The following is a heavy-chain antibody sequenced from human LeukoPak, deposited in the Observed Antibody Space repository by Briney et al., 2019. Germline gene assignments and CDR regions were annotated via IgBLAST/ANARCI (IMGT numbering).Heavy chain of an antibody. CDR1: GGSISSSNYY. V-gene: IGHV4-39*07. Sequence: SETLSLTCTVSGGSISSSNYYWGWIRQPPGKGLEWIGSTHHSGSTYYNPSLKSRVTISVDTSKNQFSLKLNSVTAADTAVYYCVKDRGITMIGVWGQGTLVLVSS. J-gene: IGHJ4*02. D-gene: IGHD3-22*01. CDR3: VKDRGITMIGV. CDR2: THHSGST.